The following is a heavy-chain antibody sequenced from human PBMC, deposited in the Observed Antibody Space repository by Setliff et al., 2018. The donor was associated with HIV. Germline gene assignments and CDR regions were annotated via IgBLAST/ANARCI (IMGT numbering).Heavy chain of an antibody. CDR1: GYAISSGYY. CDR2: IYNRGST. D-gene: IGHD1-1*01. Sequence: ASETLSLTCAVSGYAISSGYYWGWIRRPPGKGLEWIGSIYNRGSTYYNPSLKSRVTISVDTSKNQFSLRLSSVTAADTAVYYCARDGSRTTGATGYYYGLDVWGQGTTVTVSS. J-gene: IGHJ6*02. CDR3: ARDGSRTTGATGYYYGLDV. V-gene: IGHV4-38-2*02.